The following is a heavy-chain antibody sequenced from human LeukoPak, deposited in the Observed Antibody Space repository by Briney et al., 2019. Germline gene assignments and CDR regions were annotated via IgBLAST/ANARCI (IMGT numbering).Heavy chain of an antibody. CDR3: ARGVGGAYCGGDCPSDAFDI. CDR1: GGSISSGGYS. Sequence: SETLSLTCAVSGGSISSGGYSWSWIRQPPGKGLEWIGYIYHSGSTYYNPSLKSRVTISVDRSKNQFSLKLSSVTAADTAVYYCARGVGGAYCGGDCPSDAFDIWGQGTMVTVSS. D-gene: IGHD2-21*02. J-gene: IGHJ3*02. V-gene: IGHV4-30-2*01. CDR2: IYHSGST.